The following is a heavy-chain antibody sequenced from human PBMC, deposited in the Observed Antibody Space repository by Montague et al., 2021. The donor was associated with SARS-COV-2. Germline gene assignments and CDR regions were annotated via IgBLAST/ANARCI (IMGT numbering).Heavy chain of an antibody. V-gene: IGHV3-48*03. Sequence: SLRLSCAASGFTFSSYEMDWVRQAPGKGLEWVSYISSSGSTMYYADSVKGRFTISRDNAKNSLYLQMNSLRAEDTAVYYCARKSGYYYYYGMDVWGQGTTVTVSS. CDR2: ISSSGSTM. J-gene: IGHJ6*02. D-gene: IGHD3-3*01. CDR3: ARKSGYYYYYGMDV. CDR1: GFTFSSYE.